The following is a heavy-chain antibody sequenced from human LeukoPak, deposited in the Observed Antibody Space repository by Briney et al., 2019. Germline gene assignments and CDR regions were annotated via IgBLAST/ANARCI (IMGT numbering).Heavy chain of an antibody. Sequence: ASVKVSCTASGYTFTGYYMHWVRQAPGQGLEWMGWINPNSGGTNYAQKFQGRVTMTRDTSISTAYMELSRLRSDDTAVYYCARDQVIAADLYYYYGMDVWGQGTTVTVSS. CDR1: GYTFTGYY. CDR2: INPNSGGT. V-gene: IGHV1-2*02. J-gene: IGHJ6*02. CDR3: ARDQVIAADLYYYYGMDV. D-gene: IGHD6-25*01.